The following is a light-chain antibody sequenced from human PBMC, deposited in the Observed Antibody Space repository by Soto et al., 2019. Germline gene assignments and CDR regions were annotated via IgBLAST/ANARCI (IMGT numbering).Light chain of an antibody. Sequence: QSVLTQPASVSGAPGQSITISRTGTSSDVGGYNYVSWYQQHPGKAPKLMLYDVSNRPSGVSNRFSGSKTGNTASLTISGLQAEDEADYYCSSYTSSSIHYVFGTGTKVTVL. CDR2: DVS. CDR3: SSYTSSSIHYV. J-gene: IGLJ1*01. V-gene: IGLV2-14*01. CDR1: SSDVGGYNY.